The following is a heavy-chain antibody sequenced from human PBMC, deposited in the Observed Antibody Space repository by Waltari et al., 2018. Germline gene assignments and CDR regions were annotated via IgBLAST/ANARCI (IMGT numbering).Heavy chain of an antibody. CDR1: GFTLSSFW. V-gene: IGHV3-7*01. CDR3: ATSGWYCFDY. CDR2: IKQDGSEK. J-gene: IGHJ4*02. Sequence: EVQLVESGGGLVQPGGSLRLSCAASGFTLSSFWVNWVRQNPGEGLEWVAGIKQDGSEKYYADSVKGRFTISRDNAKNSLYLQMNSLRAEDTAVYYCATSGWYCFDYWGQGTLVTVSS. D-gene: IGHD6-19*01.